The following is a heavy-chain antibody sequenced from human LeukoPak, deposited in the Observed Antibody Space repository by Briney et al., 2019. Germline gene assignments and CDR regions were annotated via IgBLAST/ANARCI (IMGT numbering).Heavy chain of an antibody. V-gene: IGHV1-18*01. Sequence: ASVKVSCKASGYTFTSYGISWVRQAPGQGLEWMGWISGSNGNTNNAQKVQGRVTMTTDTSTSTAYMELRSLRSDDTAVYYCARYPLSYSSNWHYYFDYWGQGTLLTVSS. CDR1: GYTFTSYG. CDR3: ARYPLSYSSNWHYYFDY. CDR2: ISGSNGNT. J-gene: IGHJ4*02. D-gene: IGHD6-13*01.